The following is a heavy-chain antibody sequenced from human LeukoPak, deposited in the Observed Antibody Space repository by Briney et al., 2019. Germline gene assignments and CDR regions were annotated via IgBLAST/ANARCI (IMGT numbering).Heavy chain of an antibody. CDR2: ISAYNGNT. CDR1: GYTFTSYG. CDR3: ASPIVANYYGMDV. J-gene: IGHJ6*02. Sequence: ASVKVSCKASGYTFTSYGISWVRQAPGQGLEWMGWISAYNGNTNYAQKLQGRVTMTTDTSTSTAYMELRRLRSDDTAVYYCASPIVANYYGMDVWGQGTTVTVSS. D-gene: IGHD5-12*01. V-gene: IGHV1-18*01.